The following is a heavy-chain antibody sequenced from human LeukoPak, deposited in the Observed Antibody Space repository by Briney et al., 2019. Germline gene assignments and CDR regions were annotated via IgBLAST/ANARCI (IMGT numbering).Heavy chain of an antibody. J-gene: IGHJ6*03. CDR2: IYSSGST. Sequence: SETLSLTCNVSGGSVRGYYWSWIRQPPGKGLGWIGYIYSSGSTNYNPSLKSRVTMSVDTSKNQFSLKVSSVTAADTAVYYCARVYDSGSQAYFYYMDVWGKGTTVTISS. CDR3: ARVYDSGSQAYFYYMDV. V-gene: IGHV4-59*02. D-gene: IGHD3-10*01. CDR1: GGSVRGYY.